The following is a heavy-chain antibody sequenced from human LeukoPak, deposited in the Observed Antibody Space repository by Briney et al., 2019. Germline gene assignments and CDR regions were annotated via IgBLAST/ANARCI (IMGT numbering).Heavy chain of an antibody. CDR1: GFTVGHNY. Sequence: PGGSLRLSCAASGFTVGHNYMNWVRQAPGKGLEWVSVIYSDGSTYYADSVKGRFTISRDNSMNTLYLQMNSLRAEDTAVYYCAGRPGGYDWRAFDFWGQGILVTVSS. CDR2: IYSDGST. J-gene: IGHJ4*02. D-gene: IGHD5-12*01. V-gene: IGHV3-66*04. CDR3: AGRPGGYDWRAFDF.